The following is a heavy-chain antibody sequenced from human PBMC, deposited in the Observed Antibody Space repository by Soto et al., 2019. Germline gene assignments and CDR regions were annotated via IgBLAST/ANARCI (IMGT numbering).Heavy chain of an antibody. J-gene: IGHJ6*02. CDR3: VRQGFVPLHGLVDV. V-gene: IGHV4-59*08. D-gene: IGHD3-10*01. CDR2: IDNNGGT. Sequence: QVQLQESGPGLVKPSETLSLTCTVSSDSSSSYKWSWIRQTPGKGLEWIGYIDNNGGTSYNPSLRSRITLPTSLATSTKHVSLTLSSVTAADTAVYYCVRQGFVPLHGLVDVWGQGTTVTVSS. CDR1: SDSSSSYK.